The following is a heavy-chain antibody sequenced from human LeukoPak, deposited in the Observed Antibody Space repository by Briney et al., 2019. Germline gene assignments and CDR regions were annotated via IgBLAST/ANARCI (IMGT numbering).Heavy chain of an antibody. CDR2: IYTSGST. Sequence: SETLSLTCTVSGGSISSYYWSWIRQPAGKGLEWIGRIYTSGSTNYNPSLKSRVTMSVDTSKNQFSLKLSSVTAADTAVYYCARDVYYYDSSGYFGDPFDYWGQGTLVTVSS. CDR1: GGSISSYY. V-gene: IGHV4-4*07. CDR3: ARDVYYYDSSGYFGDPFDY. D-gene: IGHD3-22*01. J-gene: IGHJ4*02.